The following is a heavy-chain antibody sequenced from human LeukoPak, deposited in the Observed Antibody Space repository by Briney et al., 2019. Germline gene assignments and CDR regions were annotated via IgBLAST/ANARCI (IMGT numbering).Heavy chain of an antibody. CDR3: AKCMSGSGVCLNFDP. V-gene: IGHV3-23*01. CDR2: ISGTDSGT. CDR1: GFTFITYA. D-gene: IGHD2-21*02. J-gene: IGHJ5*02. Sequence: GGSLRLSCEAYGFTFITYAMSWIRQAPGKGLQWVAGISGTDSGTYYPAFVKGRFTIPRNNSKNPVYLQTDGLRAEDTAVYYCAKCMSGSGVCLNFDPWGQGILVTVSS.